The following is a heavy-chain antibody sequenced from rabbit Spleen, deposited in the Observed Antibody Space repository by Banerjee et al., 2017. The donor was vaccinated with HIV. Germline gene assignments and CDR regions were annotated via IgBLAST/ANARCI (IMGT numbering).Heavy chain of an antibody. Sequence: QEQLVESGGGLVQPEGSLTLTCKASGFSFGDRDVMCWVRQAPGKGLEWIACINAATAKPVYATWAKGRFTISRTSSTTVTLRMTSLTAADTATYFCARDLVGVIGWNFYLWGQGTLVTVS. CDR3: ARDLVGVIGWNFYL. J-gene: IGHJ4*01. D-gene: IGHD1-1*01. CDR1: GFSFGDRDV. CDR2: INAATAKP. V-gene: IGHV1S45*01.